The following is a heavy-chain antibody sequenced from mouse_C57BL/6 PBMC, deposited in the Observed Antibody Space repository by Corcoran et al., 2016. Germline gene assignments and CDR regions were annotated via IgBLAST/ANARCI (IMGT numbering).Heavy chain of an antibody. CDR2: INTYSGVP. V-gene: IGHV9-3*01. Sequence: QIQLVQSGPELKKTGETVKISCKASGYTFTTYGMSWVKQAPGKGLKWMGWINTYSGVPTSADDFKGRFAFSLETSASTAFLQINNLENEDTATYFCARDSNWYSDVWGTGTTVTVSS. J-gene: IGHJ1*03. CDR3: ARDSNWYSDV. CDR1: GYTFTTYG. D-gene: IGHD2-5*01.